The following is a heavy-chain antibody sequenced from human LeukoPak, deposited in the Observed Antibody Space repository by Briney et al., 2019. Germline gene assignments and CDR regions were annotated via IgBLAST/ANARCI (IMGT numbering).Heavy chain of an antibody. J-gene: IGHJ4*02. V-gene: IGHV3-7*01. Sequence: GGPLGLSCAVPGFSFSDYWMRWVRPAPGKGLEWVARTNKDGSEKQYEDSVRGRFTTTRDNAKNSVYLQMTSLGAEDTAVYYCATYTQYFGSPGGTDYWGLGTLVTVSS. CDR1: GFSFSDYW. CDR3: ATYTQYFGSPGGTDY. CDR2: TNKDGSEK. D-gene: IGHD2-15*01.